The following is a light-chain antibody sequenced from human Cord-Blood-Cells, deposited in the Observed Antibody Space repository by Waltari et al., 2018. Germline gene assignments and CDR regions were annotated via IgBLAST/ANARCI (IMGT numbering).Light chain of an antibody. Sequence: DIQMTQSPSSLSASVGDRVTITCQASQDISNYLNWYQQKPGKAPKLLIYDASNLETGVPSRFSGSGSETDFTFTISSLQPEDIATYYCQQYDNLPFTFGPGTKVDTK. J-gene: IGKJ3*01. CDR3: QQYDNLPFT. CDR2: DAS. CDR1: QDISNY. V-gene: IGKV1-33*01.